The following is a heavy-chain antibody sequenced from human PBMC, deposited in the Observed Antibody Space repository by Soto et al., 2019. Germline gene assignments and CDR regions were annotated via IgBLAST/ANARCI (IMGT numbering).Heavy chain of an antibody. V-gene: IGHV1-18*01. CDR1: GYTFTSYG. D-gene: IGHD3-3*01. CDR2: ISAYNGNT. CDR3: ARCPNSYYDFWSGYYWFDP. J-gene: IGHJ5*02. Sequence: QVQLVQSGAEVKKPGASVKVSCKASGYTFTSYGISWVRQAPGQGLEWMGWISAYNGNTNYAQKLQGRVTMTTETSTSTAYMELRSLRSDDTAVYYCARCPNSYYDFWSGYYWFDPWGQGTLVTVSS.